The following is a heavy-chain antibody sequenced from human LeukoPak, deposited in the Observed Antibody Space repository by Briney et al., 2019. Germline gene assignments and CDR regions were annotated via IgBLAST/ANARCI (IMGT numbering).Heavy chain of an antibody. V-gene: IGHV1-18*01. CDR3: ARGSGIGVYFPPDDAFDI. J-gene: IGHJ3*02. Sequence: EASVKVSCKASGYTFTSYGISWVRQAPGQGLEWMGWISAYNGNTNYAQKLQGRVTMTTDTSTSTAYMELRSLRSDDTAVYYCARGSGIGVYFPPDDAFDIWGQGTMVTVSS. CDR2: ISAYNGNT. CDR1: GYTFTSYG. D-gene: IGHD5/OR15-5a*01.